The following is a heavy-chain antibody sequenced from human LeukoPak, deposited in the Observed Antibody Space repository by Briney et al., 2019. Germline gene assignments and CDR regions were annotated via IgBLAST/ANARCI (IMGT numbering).Heavy chain of an antibody. D-gene: IGHD3-10*01. V-gene: IGHV4-39*01. CDR3: ARHYGP. CDR1: GGSIRSRYYY. J-gene: IGHJ5*02. CDR2: IYDSGST. Sequence: SETLSLTCTVSGGSIRSRYYYWGWMRQPPGKGLEWIVSIYDSGSTYSTPSLKSRVTISVYTSKNQSSLTLNSVTAADTAVYYCARHYGPWGQGTLGTVSS.